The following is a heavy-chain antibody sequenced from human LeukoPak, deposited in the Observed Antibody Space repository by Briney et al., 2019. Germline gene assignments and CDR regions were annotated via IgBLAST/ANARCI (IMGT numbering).Heavy chain of an antibody. J-gene: IGHJ1*01. V-gene: IGHV1-24*01. CDR3: ATFRLPGEYFQH. CDR2: LHPGDDEV. Sequence: ASVKVSCRVSGYTLTEVSIHWVRQAPGKGLEWMGGLHPGDDEVLSAQKFQGRVTMTEDTSTDTAYMELSSLRSEDTAVYYCATFRLPGEYFQHWGQGTLVIVSS. CDR1: GYTLTEVS.